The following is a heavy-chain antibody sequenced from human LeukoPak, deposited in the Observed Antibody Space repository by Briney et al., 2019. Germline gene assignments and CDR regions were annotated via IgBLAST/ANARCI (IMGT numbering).Heavy chain of an antibody. V-gene: IGHV3-30*18. J-gene: IGHJ4*02. CDR1: GFTFNNYG. CDR2: ISDDGRHK. Sequence: PGGSLRLSCAASGFTFNNYGIHYVRQAPGKGLEWVAVISDDGRHKNYADSVKGRFTISRDNSNNTLYLQMNSLRVEDTGVYYCAKDRETTASGTFDYWGQGTLVTVSS. D-gene: IGHD6-13*01. CDR3: AKDRETTASGTFDY.